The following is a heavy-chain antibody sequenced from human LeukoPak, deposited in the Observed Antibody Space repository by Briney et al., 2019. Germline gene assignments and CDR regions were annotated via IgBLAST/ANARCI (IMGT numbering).Heavy chain of an antibody. J-gene: IGHJ1*01. CDR1: GGSISSGSYY. D-gene: IGHD3-3*01. Sequence: SETLSLTCTVSGGSISSGSYYWNWIRQPAGKGLEWIGRIYSSGSTNYNPSLKSRVTISVDTSKNQFSLKLSSVTAADTAVYYCARGSGGVLRFLEWLTAKYFQHWGQGTLVTVSS. CDR3: ARGSGGVLRFLEWLTAKYFQH. CDR2: IYSSGST. V-gene: IGHV4-61*02.